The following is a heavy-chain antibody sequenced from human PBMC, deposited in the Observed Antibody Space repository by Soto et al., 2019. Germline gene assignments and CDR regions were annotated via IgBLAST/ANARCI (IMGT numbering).Heavy chain of an antibody. CDR1: GFTFRSYG. CDR2: ISYDGINK. Sequence: EGSRRLSCAASGFTFRSYGIHWVRQAPGKGLEWVAVISYDGINKYYADSVKGRFTISRDNSKNTLSLQMNSLRAEDTAVYYCAKDWLFPSTGFYYYYGMDVWGQGTTVTVSS. J-gene: IGHJ6*02. V-gene: IGHV3-30*18. CDR3: AKDWLFPSTGFYYYYGMDV. D-gene: IGHD3-22*01.